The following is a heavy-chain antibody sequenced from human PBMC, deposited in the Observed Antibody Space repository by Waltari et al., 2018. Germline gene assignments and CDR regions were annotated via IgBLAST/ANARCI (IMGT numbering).Heavy chain of an antibody. V-gene: IGHV3-53*01. Sequence: EVQLVESGGGLIQPGGSLRLSCAASGFTVSSNYMSWVRQAPGKGLEWVSVIYRGASTNYADSVKGRFTISRDNSKNTLYLQMNSLRAEDTAVYYCARVLLWFGERVFDYWGQGTLVTVSS. J-gene: IGHJ4*02. CDR2: IYRGAST. D-gene: IGHD3-10*01. CDR3: ARVLLWFGERVFDY. CDR1: GFTVSSNY.